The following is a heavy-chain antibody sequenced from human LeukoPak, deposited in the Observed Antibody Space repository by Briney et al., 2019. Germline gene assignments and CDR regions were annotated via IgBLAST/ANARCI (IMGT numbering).Heavy chain of an antibody. CDR2: INPNSGGT. Sequence: ASVKVSCKASGYTFTGYYMHWVRQAPGQGLEWMGWINPNSGGTNYAQKFQGRVTMTRDTSISTAYMELSSLRSEDTAVYYCARGVSSYDILTGYTYYFDYWGQGTLVTVSS. D-gene: IGHD3-9*01. CDR3: ARGVSSYDILTGYTYYFDY. J-gene: IGHJ4*02. CDR1: GYTFTGYY. V-gene: IGHV1-2*02.